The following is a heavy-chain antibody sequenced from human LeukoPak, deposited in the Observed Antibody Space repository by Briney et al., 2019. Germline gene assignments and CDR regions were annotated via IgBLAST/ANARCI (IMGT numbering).Heavy chain of an antibody. CDR3: ARGTGPTVFDY. V-gene: IGHV4-59*01. Sequence: PSETLSLTCAVSGGSISSFSWNWIRQPPGRGLEWIGYIYYSGSTNYSPSLKSRVTMSVDKSKTQFSLKLGSVTVAHTAVYFCARGTGPTVFDYWGEGILVTVSS. D-gene: IGHD4-11*01. CDR1: GGSISSFS. CDR2: IYYSGST. J-gene: IGHJ4*02.